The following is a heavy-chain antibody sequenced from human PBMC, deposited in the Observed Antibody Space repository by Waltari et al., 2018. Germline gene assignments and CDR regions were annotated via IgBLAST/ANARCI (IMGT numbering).Heavy chain of an antibody. Sequence: EVQLVQSGAEVTKPGESLKISCQGSGYSFTSYWIGWMRQMPGKGLEWMGIIYPGDYDTRHSLSVQGQVTISADTSISNADLQWSSLKASDTAMYYCARRRKGDVGAFDIWGQGTMVTVSS. CDR3: ARRRKGDVGAFDI. CDR2: IYPGDYDT. CDR1: GYSFTSYW. D-gene: IGHD2-21*02. J-gene: IGHJ3*02. V-gene: IGHV5-51*03.